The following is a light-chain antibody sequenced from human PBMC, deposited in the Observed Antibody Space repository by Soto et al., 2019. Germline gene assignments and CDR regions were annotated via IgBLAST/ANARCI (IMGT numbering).Light chain of an antibody. CDR1: RSNIGAGYG. J-gene: IGLJ2*01. Sequence: QSVLTQPPSLSGAPGQRVTISCTGTRSNIGAGYGVHWYQQLPGSAPRLLIYANSHRPSGVPDRFSGSKSGTSASLAISGLQSEDEADYYCATWDDSPRDVVFGGGTKLTVL. CDR3: ATWDDSPRDVV. CDR2: ANS. V-gene: IGLV1-40*01.